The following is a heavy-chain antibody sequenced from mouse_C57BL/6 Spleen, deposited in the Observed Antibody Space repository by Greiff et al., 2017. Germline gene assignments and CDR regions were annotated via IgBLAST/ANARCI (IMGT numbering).Heavy chain of an antibody. CDR3: AREGYGSSYLFAY. CDR1: GYTFTSYW. V-gene: IGHV1-7*01. D-gene: IGHD1-1*01. CDR2: INPSSGYT. J-gene: IGHJ3*01. Sequence: QVQLQQSGAELAKPGASVKLSCQASGYTFTSYWMHWVKQRPGQGLEWIGYINPSSGYTKYNQKFKDKATLTADKSSSTAYMQLSSLTYEDSAVYYCAREGYGSSYLFAYWGQGTLVTVSA.